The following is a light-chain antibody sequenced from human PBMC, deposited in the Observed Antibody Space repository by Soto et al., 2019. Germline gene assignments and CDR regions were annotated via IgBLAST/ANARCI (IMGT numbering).Light chain of an antibody. CDR1: SSDIGDYTH. J-gene: IGLJ2*01. CDR3: CSCTDTTSLI. CDR2: EVS. Sequence: QSALTQPASVSGSPGQSITISCTGTSSDIGDYTHVSWYQQHPGKAPKLIIYEVSDRPSGVSNRFSGSKSGNTASLTISGLQTEDEADYYCCSCTDTTSLIFGGGTKLTVL. V-gene: IGLV2-14*01.